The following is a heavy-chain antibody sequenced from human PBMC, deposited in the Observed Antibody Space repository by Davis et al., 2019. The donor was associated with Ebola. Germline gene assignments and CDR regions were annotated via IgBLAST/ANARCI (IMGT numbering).Heavy chain of an antibody. CDR2: ISGSGGST. CDR1: GFTFSSYA. Sequence: GESLKISCAASGFTFSSYAMSWVRQAPGKGLEWVSAISGSGGSTYYADSVKGRFTISRDNSKNTLYLQMNSLRAEDTAVYYCANLNVLLWFGELLFEVGSSDYWGQGTLVTVSS. J-gene: IGHJ4*02. V-gene: IGHV3-23*01. CDR3: ANLNVLLWFGELLFEVGSSDY. D-gene: IGHD3-10*01.